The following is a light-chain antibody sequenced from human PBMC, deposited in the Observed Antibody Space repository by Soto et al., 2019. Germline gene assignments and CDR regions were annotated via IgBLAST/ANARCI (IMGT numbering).Light chain of an antibody. V-gene: IGKV1-39*01. J-gene: IGKJ2*01. CDR2: AAS. Sequence: DIQMTQSTSSLSTSVGDRVTITCRASQSISTYLNWYQQKPGKAPKLLIYAASSLQSGVPSRFSGSGSGTDFTLTISSLQPEDFATYYCQQSYSTPRTFGQGTKLDIK. CDR1: QSISTY. CDR3: QQSYSTPRT.